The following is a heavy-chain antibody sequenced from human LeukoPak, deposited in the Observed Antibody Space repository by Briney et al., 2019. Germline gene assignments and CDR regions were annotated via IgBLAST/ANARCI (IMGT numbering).Heavy chain of an antibody. CDR2: ISGTGSGT. Sequence: GGSLRLSCAASGFTFSNYAMSWVRQAPGKGLEWVSAISGTGSGTYYADSVKGRFTISRDNSKNALYLQMNSLRAEDTALYYCAKDHSNWYFDLWGRGTLLTVSS. J-gene: IGHJ2*01. CDR3: AKDHSNWYFDL. V-gene: IGHV3-23*01. CDR1: GFTFSNYA.